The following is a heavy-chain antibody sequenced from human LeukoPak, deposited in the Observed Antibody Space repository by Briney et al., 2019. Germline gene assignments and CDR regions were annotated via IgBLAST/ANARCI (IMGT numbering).Heavy chain of an antibody. V-gene: IGHV4-4*07. CDR2: MSSGGST. CDR1: GASISSSY. J-gene: IGHJ1*01. CDR3: ARDETDYFSSGIDYVTYLQH. Sequence: SETLSLTCTVSGASISSSYCTWIRQSAGEGLEWIGRMSSGGSTTYNPSFKGRVTMSLDTSKKQFSLNVTSVTAADTAVYYCARDETDYFSSGIDYVTYLQHWGQGILVTVSS. D-gene: IGHD3-22*01.